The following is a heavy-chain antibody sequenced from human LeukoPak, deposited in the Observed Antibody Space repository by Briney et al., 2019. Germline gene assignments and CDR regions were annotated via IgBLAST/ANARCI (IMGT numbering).Heavy chain of an antibody. CDR3: ARDKDAFDI. J-gene: IGHJ3*02. V-gene: IGHV4-61*01. CDR1: GGSVSSGSYY. Sequence: SETLSLTCTVSGGSVSSGSYYWHWIRQPPGKGLDWIGYIYYSGSTNYNLSLKSRVTISVDTSKNQFSLKLSSVTAADTAVYYCARDKDAFDIWGQGTMVTVSS. CDR2: IYYSGST.